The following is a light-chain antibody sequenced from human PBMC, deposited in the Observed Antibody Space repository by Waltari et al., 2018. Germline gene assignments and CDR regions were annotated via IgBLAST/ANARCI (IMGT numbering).Light chain of an antibody. V-gene: IGKV1-5*03. Sequence: DIRRTQSPSTLSASVGDRVTLTCRASQSISSWLAWYQQKPGKAPKHLIYKTSSLESGVPSRFSGSGSGTEFTLTISSLQPDDFATYYCQQYSSYSWTFGQGTKVEIK. CDR1: QSISSW. CDR3: QQYSSYSWT. CDR2: KTS. J-gene: IGKJ1*01.